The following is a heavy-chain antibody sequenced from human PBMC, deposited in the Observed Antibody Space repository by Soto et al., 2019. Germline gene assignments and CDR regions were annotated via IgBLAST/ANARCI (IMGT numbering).Heavy chain of an antibody. Sequence: GGSLRLSCAASGFTVSSNYMRWVRQAPGKGLEWVSVIYSGGSTYYADSVKGRFTISRDNSKNTLYLQMNSLRAEDTAVYYCAKVTYYYDTSVYYYFDYWGQGTQVSVSS. CDR1: GFTVSSNY. J-gene: IGHJ4*02. D-gene: IGHD3-22*01. V-gene: IGHV3-53*01. CDR3: AKVTYYYDTSVYYYFDY. CDR2: IYSGGST.